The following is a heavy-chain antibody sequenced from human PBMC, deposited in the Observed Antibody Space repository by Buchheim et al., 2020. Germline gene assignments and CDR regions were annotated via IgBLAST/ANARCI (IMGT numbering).Heavy chain of an antibody. D-gene: IGHD5-12*01. CDR2: ISYDGSNK. Sequence: QVQLVESGGGVVQPGRSLRLSCAASGFTFSSYGMHWVRQAPGKGLEWVAVISYDGSNKYYADSVKGRFTISRDNSKNTLYLQMNSLRAEDTAVYYCAKDRRGYSGYDSFGGNYYGMDVWGQGTT. J-gene: IGHJ6*02. CDR3: AKDRRGYSGYDSFGGNYYGMDV. V-gene: IGHV3-30*18. CDR1: GFTFSSYG.